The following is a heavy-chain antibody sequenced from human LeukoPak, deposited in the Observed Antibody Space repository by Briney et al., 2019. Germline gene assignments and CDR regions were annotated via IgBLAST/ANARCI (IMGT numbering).Heavy chain of an antibody. CDR3: ARGAGSRVYFFDY. Sequence: GESLKISCKASGYSFTTRWIGWVRQMPGKGLEWMGIVYSGDPNPKYSPPFQGQVTISADKSIGTAYLQWSSLKASDTAMYYCARGAGSRVYFFDYWGQGTLVTVSS. J-gene: IGHJ4*02. CDR2: VYSGDPNP. CDR1: GYSFTTRW. V-gene: IGHV5-51*01. D-gene: IGHD3-10*01.